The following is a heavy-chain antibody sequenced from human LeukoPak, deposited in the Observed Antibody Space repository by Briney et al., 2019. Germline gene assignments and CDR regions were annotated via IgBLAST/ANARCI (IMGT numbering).Heavy chain of an antibody. CDR1: GYSFTSYW. D-gene: IGHD5-18*01. CDR2: IYPGDSDT. V-gene: IGHV5-51*01. J-gene: IGHJ4*02. CDR3: ARGGYSYGYKLGIDY. Sequence: GESLKISCKGSGYSFTSYWIGWVRQMPGKGLEWMGIIYPGDSDTRYSPSFQGQVTISADKSISTAYLHWSSLKASDTAMYYCARGGYSYGYKLGIDYWGQGTLVTVSS.